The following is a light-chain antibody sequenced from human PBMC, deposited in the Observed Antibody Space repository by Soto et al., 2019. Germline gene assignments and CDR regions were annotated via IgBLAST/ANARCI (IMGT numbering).Light chain of an antibody. Sequence: ESVFTQSPRSLSLSPGERATLSCRASQSVSSNYLAWYQQTPGQAPRLLIYGASSRATGIPDRFSGSGSGTDFTLAITRLEPEDFAVYYCQQYGSSPITFGQGTRLEIK. CDR3: QQYGSSPIT. J-gene: IGKJ5*01. CDR2: GAS. V-gene: IGKV3-20*01. CDR1: QSVSSNY.